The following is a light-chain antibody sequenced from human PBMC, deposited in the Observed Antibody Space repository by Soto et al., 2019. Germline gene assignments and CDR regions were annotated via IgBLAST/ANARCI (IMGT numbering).Light chain of an antibody. CDR1: SGSIANNY. V-gene: IGLV6-57*04. CDR3: QSYDSDFVV. CDR2: ENN. Sequence: FLLPQPHSVSESPGKTLSISCTRSSGSIANNYVQWYQQRPGSAPTTVIYENNQRLSGVPDRFSGSTDGSSNSASLTISGLQTEDEADYYCQSYDSDFVVFGGGTKVTVL. J-gene: IGLJ2*01.